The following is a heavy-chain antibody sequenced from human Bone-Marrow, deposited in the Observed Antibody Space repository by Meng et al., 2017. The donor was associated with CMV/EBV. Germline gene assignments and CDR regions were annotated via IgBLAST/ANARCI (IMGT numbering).Heavy chain of an antibody. D-gene: IGHD6-13*01. CDR2: ISSSSSYI. V-gene: IGHV3-21*01. CDR1: GFTFSSYS. Sequence: GGSLRLSCAASGFTFSSYSMNWVRQAPGKGLEWVSSISSSSSYIYYADSVKGRFTISRDNAKNSLYLQMNSLIAEDTAVYYCARVIAEAGWVDYWGQGTLVTVSS. J-gene: IGHJ4*02. CDR3: ARVIAEAGWVDY.